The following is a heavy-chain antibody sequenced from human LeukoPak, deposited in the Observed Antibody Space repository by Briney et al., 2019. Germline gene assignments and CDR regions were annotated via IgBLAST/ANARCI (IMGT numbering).Heavy chain of an antibody. CDR3: AKQAYSSSWYNWFDP. CDR1: GFTSSSYG. CDR2: IRYDGSNK. Sequence: AGGSLRLSCAASGFTSSSYGMHWVRQAPGKGLEWVAFIRYDGSNKYYADSVKGRFTISRDNSKNTLYLQMNSLRVEDTAVYYCAKQAYSSSWYNWFDPWGQGALVTVSS. J-gene: IGHJ5*02. D-gene: IGHD6-13*01. V-gene: IGHV3-30*02.